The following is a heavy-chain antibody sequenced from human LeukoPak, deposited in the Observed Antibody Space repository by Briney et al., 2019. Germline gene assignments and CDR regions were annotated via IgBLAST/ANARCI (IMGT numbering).Heavy chain of an antibody. Sequence: GGSLRLSCAASGFTFSSYAMSWVRQTPGKGLEWVSTIRGGGVTTYYADSVKGRFTISRDNSKNTLYLQMNSLRAEDTAVYYCAKDLMSVVPRYFDYWGQGTLVTVSS. D-gene: IGHD4-23*01. J-gene: IGHJ4*02. CDR2: IRGGGVTT. V-gene: IGHV3-23*01. CDR1: GFTFSSYA. CDR3: AKDLMSVVPRYFDY.